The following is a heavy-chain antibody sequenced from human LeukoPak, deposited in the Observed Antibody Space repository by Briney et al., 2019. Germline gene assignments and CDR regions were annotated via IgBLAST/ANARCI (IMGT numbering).Heavy chain of an antibody. CDR1: GDSFRSHY. V-gene: IGHV4-59*11. CDR2: ISYIGST. CDR3: ARDLVTVTKGFDI. D-gene: IGHD4-17*01. J-gene: IGHJ3*02. Sequence: PSETLSLTCAVSGDSFRSHYWTWIRQPPGKGLEWIGYISYIGSTNYNSSLKSRVTISIDTSKNQFSLKLSSVTAADTAAYYCARDLVTVTKGFDIWGQGTMVSVSS.